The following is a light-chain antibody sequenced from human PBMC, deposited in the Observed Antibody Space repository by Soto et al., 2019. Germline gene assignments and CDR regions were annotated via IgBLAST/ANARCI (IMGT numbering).Light chain of an antibody. Sequence: QSALTQPPSVSGSPGQSITISCTGTSSDVGGYNYVSWYQQHPGKAPKLVIYEVTNRPSGVSNRFSGSKSGNTASLTVSGLQAEDEADYYCSSYANSSTWVFGGGTKLTVL. CDR1: SSDVGGYNY. CDR3: SSYANSSTWV. J-gene: IGLJ3*02. V-gene: IGLV2-14*01. CDR2: EVT.